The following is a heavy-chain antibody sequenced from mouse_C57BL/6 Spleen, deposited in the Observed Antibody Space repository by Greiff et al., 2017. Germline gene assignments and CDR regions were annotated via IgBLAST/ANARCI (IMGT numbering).Heavy chain of an antibody. Sequence: QVQLQQSGPELVKPGASVKISCKASGYAFSSSWMNWVKQRPGKGLEWIGRIYPGDGDTNYNGKFKGKATLTADKSSSTAYMQLSSLTSEDSAVYFCARRRGNYDAVDYWGQGTSVTVSS. D-gene: IGHD2-1*01. CDR2: IYPGDGDT. J-gene: IGHJ4*01. CDR1: GYAFSSSW. CDR3: ARRRGNYDAVDY. V-gene: IGHV1-82*01.